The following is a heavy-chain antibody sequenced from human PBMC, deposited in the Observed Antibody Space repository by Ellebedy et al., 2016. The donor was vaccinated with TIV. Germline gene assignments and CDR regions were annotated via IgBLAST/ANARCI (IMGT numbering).Heavy chain of an antibody. CDR2: THYTGNS. CDR1: GGSIRNYY. Sequence: SETLSLTXAVSGGSIRNYYWGWIRQPPGKGLEWIGYTHYTGNSNYKSSLKSRVTLSLDTSRNLFSLKLRSVTAADTAVYYCASGKVWPTLDYWGQGTLVTVPS. CDR3: ASGKVWPTLDY. V-gene: IGHV4-59*01. D-gene: IGHD1-14*01. J-gene: IGHJ4*02.